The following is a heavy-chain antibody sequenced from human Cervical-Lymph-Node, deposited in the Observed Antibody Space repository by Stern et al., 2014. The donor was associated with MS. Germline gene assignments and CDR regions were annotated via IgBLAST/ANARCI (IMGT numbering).Heavy chain of an antibody. D-gene: IGHD3-10*01. J-gene: IGHJ4*02. Sequence: VQLVESGGSLVKPGGSLRLSCAASGFTFRDYYMTWIRQAPGKGLEWVSYISSSGDHTGYAESVKGRFTISRDNAKKSEYHQMNSLRPDDTSVYYCVRADGSAEDFWGQGTLVTVSS. V-gene: IGHV3-11*05. CDR1: GFTFRDYY. CDR2: ISSSGDHT. CDR3: VRADGSAEDF.